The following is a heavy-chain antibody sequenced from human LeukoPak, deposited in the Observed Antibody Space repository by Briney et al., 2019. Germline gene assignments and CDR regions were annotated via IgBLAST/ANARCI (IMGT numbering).Heavy chain of an antibody. D-gene: IGHD5-24*01. Sequence: ASVKVSCKASGYTFTNYDINWVRQAPGQGLEWMGIVNPSGGRTTYAQKFQGRVTMTRDMSTSKVYMELSSLRFEDTAVYYCARGWGEMATIGEYFDYWGQGTLVTVSS. V-gene: IGHV1-46*01. CDR1: GYTFTNYD. CDR2: VNPSGGRT. J-gene: IGHJ4*02. CDR3: ARGWGEMATIGEYFDY.